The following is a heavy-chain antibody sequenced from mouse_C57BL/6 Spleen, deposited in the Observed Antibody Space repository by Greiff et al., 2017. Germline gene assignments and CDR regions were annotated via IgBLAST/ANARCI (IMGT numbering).Heavy chain of an antibody. D-gene: IGHD3-1*01. CDR2: ICRGSGTI. CDR3: ARAGELGYGMDY. Sequence: EVQLQESGGGLMKPGASLKLSCTASGFTFSDYGIHWVRQAPGQGLEWVAYICRGSGTIYYADKVKGRVTITRDTATNTPFLQMSSLRTEDTAMYYCARAGELGYGMDYWGQGTSVTVSS. CDR1: GFTFSDYG. V-gene: IGHV5-17*01. J-gene: IGHJ4*01.